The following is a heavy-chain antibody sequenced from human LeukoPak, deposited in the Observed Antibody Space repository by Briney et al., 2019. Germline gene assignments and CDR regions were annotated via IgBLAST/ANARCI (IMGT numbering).Heavy chain of an antibody. V-gene: IGHV1-69*05. CDR3: ARYRGERDSSWSLPAHGFDI. D-gene: IGHD6-13*01. J-gene: IGHJ3*02. Sequence: SSDPVPCKASGGTFNSYAINWVRQAPRPAREGTGRILPVFGTANHAQKFHGRVTVTTDESTNTDHMELSSLRPGDTAMYYCARYRGERDSSWSLPAHGFDIWGQGTMVTVSS. CDR1: GGTFNSYA. CDR2: ILPVFGTA.